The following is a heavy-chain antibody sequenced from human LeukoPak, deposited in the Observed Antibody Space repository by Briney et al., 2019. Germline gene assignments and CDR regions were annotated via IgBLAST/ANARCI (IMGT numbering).Heavy chain of an antibody. CDR2: IYYSGST. CDR3: ARDRCTSTNCYAGYYYGTDV. J-gene: IGHJ6*02. V-gene: IGHV4-59*01. CDR1: GGSISSYY. D-gene: IGHD2-2*01. Sequence: PSETLSLTCTVSGGSISSYYWSWIRQPPGKGLEWIGYIYYSGSTNYNPSLKSRVTISVDTSKNQFSLKLSSVTAADTAVYYCARDRCTSTNCYAGYYYGTDVWGQGTTVTVSS.